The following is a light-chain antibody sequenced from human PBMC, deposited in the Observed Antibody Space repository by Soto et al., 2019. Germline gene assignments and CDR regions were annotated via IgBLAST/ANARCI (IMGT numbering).Light chain of an antibody. J-gene: IGKJ5*01. CDR3: QQHYSTPT. V-gene: IGKV4-1*01. CDR1: QSVLYSSNNKNY. CDR2: WAS. Sequence: DIVMTQSPDSLAVSLGERATINCKSSQSVLYSSNNKNYLAWYQQKPGQPPKLLIYWASTRESGVPDRFSGSGSGTDFTLTISSLQAEYVAVYYCQQHYSTPTFGQGTRLEIK.